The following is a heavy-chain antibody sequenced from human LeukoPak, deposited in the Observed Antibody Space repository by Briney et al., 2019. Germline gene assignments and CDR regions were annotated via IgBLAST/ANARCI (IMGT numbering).Heavy chain of an antibody. J-gene: IGHJ5*02. D-gene: IGHD5-18*01. Sequence: PSETLSLTCTVSGGSISSSSYYWGWIRQPPGKGLEWIGSIYCSGSTYYNPSLKSRVTISVDTSKNQFSLKLSSVTAADTAVYYRARGIQLNNWFDPWGQGTLVTVSS. CDR3: ARGIQLNNWFDP. CDR2: IYCSGST. CDR1: GGSISSSSYY. V-gene: IGHV4-39*07.